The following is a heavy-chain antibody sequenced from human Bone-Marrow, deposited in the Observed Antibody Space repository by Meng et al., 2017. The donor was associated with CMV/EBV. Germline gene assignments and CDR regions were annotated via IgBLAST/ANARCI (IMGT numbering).Heavy chain of an antibody. J-gene: IGHJ4*02. D-gene: IGHD3-9*01. V-gene: IGHV3-72*01. CDR2: VRARVNGYTT. Sequence: GGSLRLSCAASGFTFSDHYMDWVRQAPGKGLEWLGRVRARVNGYTTKYAASVNGRFTVSRDDSTNSVFLQMSGLKAEDTAVYFCARVEMRYFGLDYWGQGTLVTVSS. CDR1: GFTFSDHY. CDR3: ARVEMRYFGLDY.